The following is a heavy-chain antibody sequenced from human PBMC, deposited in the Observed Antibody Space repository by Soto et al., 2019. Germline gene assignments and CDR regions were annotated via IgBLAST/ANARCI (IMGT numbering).Heavy chain of an antibody. J-gene: IGHJ4*02. Sequence: ASVKVSCKASGYTFTSYAMHWVRQAPGQRLEWMGWINAGNGNTKYSQKFQGRVTITRDTSASTAYMELSSLRSEDTAVYYCAREPLVMITFGGVIGDFDYWGQGTLVTVSS. CDR2: INAGNGNT. CDR1: GYTFTSYA. D-gene: IGHD3-16*02. V-gene: IGHV1-3*01. CDR3: AREPLVMITFGGVIGDFDY.